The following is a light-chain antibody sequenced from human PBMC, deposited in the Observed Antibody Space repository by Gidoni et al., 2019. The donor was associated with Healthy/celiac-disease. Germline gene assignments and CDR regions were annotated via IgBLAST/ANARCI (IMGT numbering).Light chain of an antibody. J-gene: IGLJ2*01. CDR1: NIGSKS. CDR3: QVWDSSSDHPV. Sequence: SYVLTQPPSVSVAPGKTARITCGGNNIGSKSVHRYQQKPGQAPVLVVYDDSDQPSGIPERFSGSNSGNTATLTISRVEAGDEADYYCQVWDSSSDHPVFGGGTKLTVL. CDR2: DDS. V-gene: IGLV3-21*03.